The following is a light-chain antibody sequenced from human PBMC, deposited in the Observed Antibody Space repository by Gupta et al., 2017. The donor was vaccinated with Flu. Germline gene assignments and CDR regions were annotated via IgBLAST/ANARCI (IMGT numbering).Light chain of an antibody. CDR2: GAF. Sequence: DIQMTQSPASLSASIGDRVTITCRASQSVNTYLNWYQQKLGKAPKLLIHGAFHLQSGVPSRFSGSGSGTDFTLTISSLQPEDFATYFCQQTYSHPRYTFGQGTNLEIK. V-gene: IGKV1-39*01. CDR1: QSVNTY. CDR3: QQTYSHPRYT. J-gene: IGKJ2*01.